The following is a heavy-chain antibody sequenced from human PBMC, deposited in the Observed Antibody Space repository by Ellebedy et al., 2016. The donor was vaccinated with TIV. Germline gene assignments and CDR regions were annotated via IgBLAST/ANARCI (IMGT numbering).Heavy chain of an antibody. D-gene: IGHD2-8*01. CDR3: VRGLGYCTNGLCRMDV. Sequence: MPSETLSLTCTVSGGSVSSSTYYWGWVRQPPGKGLEWLGSVHYSGSTYYNPSPGSRVTISADTSKNQFSLNLTSVTAADTAVYYCVRGLGYCTNGLCRMDVWGQGTTVTVSS. CDR2: VHYSGST. J-gene: IGHJ6*02. V-gene: IGHV4-39*07. CDR1: GGSVSSSTYY.